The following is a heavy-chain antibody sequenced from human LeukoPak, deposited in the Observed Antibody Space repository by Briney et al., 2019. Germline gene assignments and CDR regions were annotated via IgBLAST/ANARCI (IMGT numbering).Heavy chain of an antibody. D-gene: IGHD6-19*01. CDR1: GFTFSSYA. J-gene: IGHJ5*02. CDR3: ATDRYGAVAGTDNWFDP. V-gene: IGHV3-30-3*01. Sequence: PGGSLRLSCAASGFTFSSYAMHWVRQAPGKGLEWVAVISYDGSNKYYADSVKGRFTISRDNSKNTLYLQMNSLRAEDTAVYYCATDRYGAVAGTDNWFDPWGQGTLVTVSS. CDR2: ISYDGSNK.